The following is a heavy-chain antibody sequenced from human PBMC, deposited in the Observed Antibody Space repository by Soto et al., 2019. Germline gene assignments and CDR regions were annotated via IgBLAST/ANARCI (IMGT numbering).Heavy chain of an antibody. V-gene: IGHV3-30-3*01. CDR2: ITYDGSNQ. CDR1: GFIFSSYT. J-gene: IGHJ4*02. CDR3: ARAPSGSYPEFDY. Sequence: LRLSCAASGFIFSSYTMHWVRQAPGKGLEWVGVITYDGSNQYYADSVKGRFTISRDNSRNMLFLQMNSLRPDDTAVYYCARAPSGSYPEFDYWGQGTLVTV. D-gene: IGHD1-26*01.